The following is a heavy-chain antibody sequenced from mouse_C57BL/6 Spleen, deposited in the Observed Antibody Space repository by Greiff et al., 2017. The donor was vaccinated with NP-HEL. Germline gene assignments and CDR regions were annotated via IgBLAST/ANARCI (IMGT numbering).Heavy chain of an antibody. D-gene: IGHD1-1*01. CDR3: ARRVVLRSVYAMDY. CDR2: INPGSGGT. Sequence: QVQLKESGAELVRPGTSVKVSCKASGYAFTNYLIEWVKQRPGQGLEWIGVINPGSGGTNYNEKFKGKATLTADKSSSTAYMQLSSLTSEDSAVYFCARRVVLRSVYAMDYWGQGTSVTVSS. CDR1: GYAFTNYL. V-gene: IGHV1-54*01. J-gene: IGHJ4*01.